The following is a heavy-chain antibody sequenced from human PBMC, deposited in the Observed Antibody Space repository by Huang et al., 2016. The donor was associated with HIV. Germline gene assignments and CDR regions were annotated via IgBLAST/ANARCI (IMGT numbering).Heavy chain of an antibody. D-gene: IGHD5-18*01. CDR1: GFIFDDYA. CDR3: AKDLTDRAVFDY. Sequence: EVQLVESGGGLVQPGRSLRLSCAASGFIFDDYAMHWVRQAPWKGLEWVSGISWNSGSIGDADSVKGRFTISRDNAKNSLYLQMNSLRAEDTALYYCAKDLTDRAVFDYWGQGTLVTVSA. V-gene: IGHV3-9*01. J-gene: IGHJ4*02. CDR2: ISWNSGSI.